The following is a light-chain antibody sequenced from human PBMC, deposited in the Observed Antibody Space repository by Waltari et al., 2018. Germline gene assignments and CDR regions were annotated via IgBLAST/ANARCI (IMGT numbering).Light chain of an antibody. CDR1: QSRLQSNGNHY. J-gene: IGKJ2*01. CDR3: MQTLQTSYT. Sequence: DIVLTQSPLSLPVAPGEPASISCRSSQSRLQSNGNHYLDWYLQKPGQSPRLLIFLGSSRASEVPDRFSGSGSGTDFTLKISRVEAEDVGVYYCMQTLQTSYTFGQGTKLEIQ. V-gene: IGKV2-28*01. CDR2: LGS.